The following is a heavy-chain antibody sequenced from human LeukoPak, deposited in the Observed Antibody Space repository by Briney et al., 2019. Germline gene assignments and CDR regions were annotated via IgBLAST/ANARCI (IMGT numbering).Heavy chain of an antibody. J-gene: IGHJ5*02. D-gene: IGHD1-1*01. V-gene: IGHV4-59*01. CDR2: ISYSGST. Sequence: SETLSLTCAVYGGSFSSYYWSWIRQPPGKGLEWIGYISYSGSTNFNPSLKSRVTISVDTSKNQFSLKLSSVTAADTAVYYCAREGTAGTNLNWFDPWGQGTLVTVSS. CDR1: GGSFSSYY. CDR3: AREGTAGTNLNWFDP.